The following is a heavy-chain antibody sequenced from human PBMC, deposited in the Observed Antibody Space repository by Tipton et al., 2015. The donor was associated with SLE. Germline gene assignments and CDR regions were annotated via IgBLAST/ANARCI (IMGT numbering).Heavy chain of an antibody. D-gene: IGHD4-23*01. CDR3: ARDPHLSVEGKDAFDI. V-gene: IGHV3-7*03. CDR1: GFTFSSYW. CDR2: IKQDGSEK. Sequence: SLRLSCAASGFTFSSYWMSWVRQAPGKGLEWVANIKQDGSEKYYVDSVKGRFTISRDNAKNSLYLQMNSLRAEDTAVYYCARDPHLSVEGKDAFDIWGQGTMVTVSS. J-gene: IGHJ3*02.